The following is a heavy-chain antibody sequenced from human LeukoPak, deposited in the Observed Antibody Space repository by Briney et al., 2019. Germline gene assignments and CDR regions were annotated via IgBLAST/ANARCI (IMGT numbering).Heavy chain of an antibody. CDR2: IYPGDSDT. V-gene: IGHV5-51*01. CDR1: GYRFISYW. Sequence: GGSLKIPCKCSGYRFISYWIGWAGQMPGKGLDWMGIIYPGDSDTRYSPSFQGQVTISADKSISTAYLQWSSLKASQTAMYYCASLSWIAAAGTGYGPFDYWGQGTLVTVSS. CDR3: ASLSWIAAAGTGYGPFDY. J-gene: IGHJ4*02. D-gene: IGHD6-13*01.